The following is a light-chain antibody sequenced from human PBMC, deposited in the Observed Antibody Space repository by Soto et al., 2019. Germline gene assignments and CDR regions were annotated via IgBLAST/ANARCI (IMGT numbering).Light chain of an antibody. CDR1: QSVSSSY. CDR3: QQYDSSPWT. CDR2: GAS. Sequence: EIVFTQSPGTLSLSPGERATLSCRASQSVSSSYLAWYQQKPGQAPRLLIYGASSRATGIPDSFSGSGSGTDFTLTISRLEPEDVAVYYCQQYDSSPWTFGQGTKVDIK. V-gene: IGKV3-20*01. J-gene: IGKJ1*01.